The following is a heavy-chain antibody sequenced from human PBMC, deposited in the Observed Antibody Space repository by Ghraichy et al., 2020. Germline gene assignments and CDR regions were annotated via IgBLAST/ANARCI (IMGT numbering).Heavy chain of an antibody. D-gene: IGHD1-14*01. Sequence: ASVKVSCKASGYSFTNYGISWVRQAPGQGLEWMGWISAYNGNTDYAQKFQGRVTMTTDTSTTTAYMDLRSLRSDDTAVYYCARRSFEKERSQPKGDDAFDIWGQG. CDR2: ISAYNGNT. CDR1: GYSFTNYG. CDR3: ARRSFEKERSQPKGDDAFDI. V-gene: IGHV1-18*01. J-gene: IGHJ3*02.